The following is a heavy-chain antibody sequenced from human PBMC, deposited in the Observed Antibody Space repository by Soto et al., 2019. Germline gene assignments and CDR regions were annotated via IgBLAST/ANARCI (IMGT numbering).Heavy chain of an antibody. CDR2: INAGNGNT. V-gene: IGHV1-3*01. CDR3: AKDTATSDV. Sequence: QVQLVQSGAEVKKPGASVKVSCKASGYTFTNYAMHWVRQAPGQRLEWMGGINAGNGNTKYAPKFQGRVTITRDTSANTAYMELSSLRSEDTAVYYRAKDTATSDVWGQGTTITVSS. J-gene: IGHJ6*02. D-gene: IGHD6-25*01. CDR1: GYTFTNYA.